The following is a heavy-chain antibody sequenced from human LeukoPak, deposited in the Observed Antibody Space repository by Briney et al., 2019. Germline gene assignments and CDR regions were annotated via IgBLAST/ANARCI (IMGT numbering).Heavy chain of an antibody. CDR3: AKDLCGGDCSLFDY. V-gene: IGHV3-33*06. J-gene: IGHJ4*02. CDR1: GFTFSSYG. Sequence: PGGSLRLSCAASGFTFSSYGMHWVRQAPGKGLEWVAVIWYDGSNKYYADSVKGRFTISRDNSKNTLYLQMNSLRAEDTAVYYCAKDLCGGDCSLFDYWGQGTLVTVSP. D-gene: IGHD2-21*02. CDR2: IWYDGSNK.